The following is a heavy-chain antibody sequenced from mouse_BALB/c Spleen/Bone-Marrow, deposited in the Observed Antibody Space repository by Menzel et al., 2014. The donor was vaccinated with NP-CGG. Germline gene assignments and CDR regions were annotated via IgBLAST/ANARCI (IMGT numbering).Heavy chain of an antibody. CDR1: GYTFTSYW. CDR3: TRWRFITTATYAMDY. V-gene: IGHV1S22*01. Sequence: LQQSGSELVRPGASVKLSCKASGYTFTSYWMHWVKQRPGQGLEWMGSIYPGSGSTNYDEKFKSKATLTVDTSSSTAYMQLSSLTSEDSAVYYCTRWRFITTATYAMDYWGQGTSVTVSS. J-gene: IGHJ4*01. CDR2: IYPGSGST. D-gene: IGHD1-2*01.